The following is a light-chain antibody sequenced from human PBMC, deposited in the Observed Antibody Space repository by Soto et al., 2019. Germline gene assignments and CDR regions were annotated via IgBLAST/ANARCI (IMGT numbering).Light chain of an antibody. CDR1: SSDVGGYNY. J-gene: IGLJ1*01. Sequence: QSVLTQPPSASGSPGQSVTISCTGTSSDVGGYNYVSWYQQHPGKAPKLMIYEVSKRPSGVPDRFSGSKSGNTASLTVSGLQAEDEADYYCCSYAGSSTFRVFGTGTKVTVL. CDR2: EVS. CDR3: CSYAGSSTFRV. V-gene: IGLV2-8*01.